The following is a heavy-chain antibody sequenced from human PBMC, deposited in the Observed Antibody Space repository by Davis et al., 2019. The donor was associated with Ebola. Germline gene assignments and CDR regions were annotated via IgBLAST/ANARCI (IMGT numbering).Heavy chain of an antibody. CDR3: AKDFGSYYDFWSGYPNYYYYGMDV. V-gene: IGHV3-30*18. J-gene: IGHJ6*02. CDR1: GFTFSSYS. D-gene: IGHD3-3*01. Sequence: GESLKISCAASGFTFSSYSMNWVRQAPGKGLEWVAVISYDGSNKYYADSVKGRFTISRDNSKNTLYLQMNSLRAEDTAVYYCAKDFGSYYDFWSGYPNYYYYGMDVWGQGTTVTVSS. CDR2: ISYDGSNK.